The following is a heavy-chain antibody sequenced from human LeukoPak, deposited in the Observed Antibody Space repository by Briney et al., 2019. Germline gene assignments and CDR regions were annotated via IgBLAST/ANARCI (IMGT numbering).Heavy chain of an antibody. CDR1: GYTFTSYG. V-gene: IGHV1-18*01. CDR2: ISAYNGNT. D-gene: IGHD5-18*01. Sequence: GASVKVSCKASGYTFTSYGISWVRQALGQGLEWMGWISAYNGNTNYAQKLQGRVTMTTDTSTSTAYMELRSLRSDDTAVYYCARDPGYGWLMNRFDPWGQGTLVTVSS. J-gene: IGHJ5*02. CDR3: ARDPGYGWLMNRFDP.